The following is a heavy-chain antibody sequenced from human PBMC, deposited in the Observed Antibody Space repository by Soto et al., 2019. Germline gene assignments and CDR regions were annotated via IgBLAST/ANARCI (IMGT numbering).Heavy chain of an antibody. CDR1: GFTFSSYA. D-gene: IGHD2-15*01. J-gene: IGHJ4*02. V-gene: IGHV3-23*01. Sequence: EVQLLESGGGLVQPGGSLRLSCAASGFTFSSYAMNWVRQTPGKGLEWVSAISGNAISTYYPDSVKGRFTISRDNSQNTLYLQMNSLRAEDTAIYYCAKVVGLYYFDFWGQGTLVTVSS. CDR2: ISGNAIST. CDR3: AKVVGLYYFDF.